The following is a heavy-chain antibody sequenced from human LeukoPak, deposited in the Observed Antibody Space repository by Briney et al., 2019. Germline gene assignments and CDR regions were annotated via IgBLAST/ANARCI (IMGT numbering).Heavy chain of an antibody. Sequence: GGSLRLSYAASGFTFSSYGMHWVRQAPGKGLEWVAVISYDGSNKYYADSVKGRFTISRDNSKNTLYLQMNSLRAEDTAVYYCAKGALYSSGWYVDYWGQGTLVTVSS. CDR1: GFTFSSYG. D-gene: IGHD6-19*01. CDR2: ISYDGSNK. V-gene: IGHV3-30*18. CDR3: AKGALYSSGWYVDY. J-gene: IGHJ4*02.